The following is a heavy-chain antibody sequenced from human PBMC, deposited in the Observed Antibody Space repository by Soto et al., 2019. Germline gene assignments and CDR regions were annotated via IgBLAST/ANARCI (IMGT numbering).Heavy chain of an antibody. CDR2: ISGTGGGT. CDR1: GFTFSNYA. J-gene: IGHJ6*04. Sequence: GGSLRLSCAASGFTFSNYAMTWVRQAPGKGLEWVSVISGTGGGTNNADSAKGRFTTSRDNSKNTLYLQMNSLRAEDPAVYYCEDFACDDYGNSNYHGMDVWGKGTTVTVSS. CDR3: EDFACDDYGNSNYHGMDV. D-gene: IGHD3-16*01. V-gene: IGHV3-23*01.